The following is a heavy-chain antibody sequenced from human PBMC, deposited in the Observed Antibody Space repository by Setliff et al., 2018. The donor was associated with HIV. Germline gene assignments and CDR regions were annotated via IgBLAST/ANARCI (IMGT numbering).Heavy chain of an antibody. CDR1: GGSISSGTYY. Sequence: SETLSLTCTVSGGSISSGTYYWSWIRQHPGKGLEWIGYIYYSGSTYYNPSLKSRVTISVDTSRNQFSLKLSSVTAADTAVYYCARDRSDYYNLPGYFDHWGQGTPVTGSS. J-gene: IGHJ4*02. CDR3: ARDRSDYYNLPGYFDH. V-gene: IGHV4-31*03. D-gene: IGHD3-3*01. CDR2: IYYSGST.